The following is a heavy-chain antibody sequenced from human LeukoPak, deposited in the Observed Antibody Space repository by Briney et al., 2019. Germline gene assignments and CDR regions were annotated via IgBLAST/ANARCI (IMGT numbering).Heavy chain of an antibody. CDR3: TRDQTPYY. CDR1: GFTFGDYA. V-gene: IGHV3-49*04. CDR2: IRSKIYGGTP. J-gene: IGHJ4*02. Sequence: GSLRLSCTASGFTFGDYAMTWVRQAPGKGLEWVGFIRSKIYGGTPEYAASVKGRFTISRHDSKGVAYLQMNSLKTEDTAVYYCTRDQTPYYWGQGTLVTVSS.